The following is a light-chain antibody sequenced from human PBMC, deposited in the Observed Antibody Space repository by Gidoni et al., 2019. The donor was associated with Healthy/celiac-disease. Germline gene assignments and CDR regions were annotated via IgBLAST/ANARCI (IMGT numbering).Light chain of an antibody. CDR3: SSYTSSSPL. Sequence: QSALTQPASVSGSPGPSITISCTGTSSDVGGYNYVSWYQQHPGKAPKLMIYDVSNRPSGVSNRFSGSKSGNTASLTISGLQAEDEADYYCSSYTSSSPLFGTGTKVTV. V-gene: IGLV2-14*01. J-gene: IGLJ1*01. CDR1: SSDVGGYNY. CDR2: DVS.